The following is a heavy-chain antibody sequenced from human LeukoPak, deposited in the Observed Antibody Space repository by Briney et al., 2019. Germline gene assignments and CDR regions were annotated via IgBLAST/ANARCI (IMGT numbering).Heavy chain of an antibody. J-gene: IGHJ6*02. CDR3: ARAMAVAAPGSYYYYYGMDV. V-gene: IGHV4-34*01. Sequence: SETLSLTCAVYGGSFSGYYWSWIRQPPGKGLEWIGEINHSGSTNYNPSLKSRVNISVDTSKNQFSLKLSSVTAADTAVYYCARAMAVAAPGSYYYYYGMDVWGQGTTVTVSS. D-gene: IGHD6-19*01. CDR1: GGSFSGYY. CDR2: INHSGST.